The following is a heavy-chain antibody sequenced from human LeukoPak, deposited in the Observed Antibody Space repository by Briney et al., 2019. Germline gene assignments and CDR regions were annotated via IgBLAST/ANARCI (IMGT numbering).Heavy chain of an antibody. J-gene: IGHJ3*02. Sequence: GGSLRLSCAASGFTFSSYSMNWLRQAPGKGLEWVSSISSSSSYIYYADSVKGRFTIYRDNAKNSLYLQMNSLRAADTAVYYCARGSAARDFAFDIWGQGTMVTVSS. V-gene: IGHV3-21*01. CDR2: ISSSSSYI. D-gene: IGHD6-6*01. CDR3: ARGSAARDFAFDI. CDR1: GFTFSSYS.